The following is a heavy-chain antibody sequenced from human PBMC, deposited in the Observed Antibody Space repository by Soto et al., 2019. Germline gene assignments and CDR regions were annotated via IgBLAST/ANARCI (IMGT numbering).Heavy chain of an antibody. CDR1: GYAFTTYH. CDR3: ARDEVPDVQNDAFDI. J-gene: IGHJ3*02. CDR2: IDPSDGTT. Sequence: GASVKVSCKASGYAFTTYHMHWVRQAPGQGLEWMGMIDPSDGTTTYAQKLQGRVTMTRDTATSTVYMELSSLRSEDTAVYYCARDEVPDVQNDAFDIWGQGTMVTVPS. V-gene: IGHV1-46*04.